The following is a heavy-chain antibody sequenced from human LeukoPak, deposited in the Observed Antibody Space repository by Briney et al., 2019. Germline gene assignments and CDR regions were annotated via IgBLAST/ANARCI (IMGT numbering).Heavy chain of an antibody. CDR2: IYYSGST. J-gene: IGHJ4*02. CDR1: GGSISSYY. D-gene: IGHD3-10*01. Sequence: PSETLSLTCTVSGGSISSYYWSWIRQPPGKGLEWIGYIYYSGSTNYNPSLKSRVTISVDTSKNQFSLKLSSVTAADTAVYYCARAGFGESYYGFDYWGQGTLVTVSS. CDR3: ARAGFGESYYGFDY. V-gene: IGHV4-59*08.